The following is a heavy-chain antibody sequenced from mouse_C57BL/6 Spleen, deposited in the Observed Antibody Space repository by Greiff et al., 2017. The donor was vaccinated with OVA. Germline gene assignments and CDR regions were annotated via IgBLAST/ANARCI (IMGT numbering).Heavy chain of an antibody. CDR2: IDPSDSYT. CDR1: GYTFTSYW. J-gene: IGHJ4*01. D-gene: IGHD2-3*01. CDR3: ARRDGRGYYYAMDY. V-gene: IGHV1-69*01. Sequence: QVQLQQPGAELVMPGASVKLSCKASGYTFTSYWMHWVKQRPGQGLEWIGEIDPSDSYTNYNQKFKGKSTLTVDKSSSTAYMQLSSLTSEDSAVYYCARRDGRGYYYAMDYWGQGTSVTVSS.